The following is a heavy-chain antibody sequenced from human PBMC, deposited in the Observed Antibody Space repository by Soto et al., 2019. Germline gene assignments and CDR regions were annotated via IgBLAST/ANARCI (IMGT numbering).Heavy chain of an antibody. J-gene: IGHJ6*02. V-gene: IGHV3-7*05. CDR3: ARNWATLDV. CDR1: GFTFSNSK. CDR2: IRQDGSDK. D-gene: IGHD3-16*01. Sequence: GGSLRLSCAASGFTFSNSKMTWVRQAPGKGLEWVANIRQDGSDKYYVDSVKGRFTIFRDNAKNSLYLQMNSLRVEDTAVYYCARNWATLDVWGQGTTVTVSS.